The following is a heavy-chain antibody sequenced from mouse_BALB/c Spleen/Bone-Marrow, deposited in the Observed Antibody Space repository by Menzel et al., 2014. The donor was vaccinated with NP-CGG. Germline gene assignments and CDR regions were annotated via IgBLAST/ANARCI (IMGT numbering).Heavy chain of an antibody. J-gene: IGHJ4*01. Sequence: EVKLVESGGGLVQPGGSRKLSRAVSGFTFSDYGMAWVRQAPGKGPEWVAFISNLAYSIYYADTVTGRFTISRENAKSTLYLEMSSLRSEDTAIYYCTRNYGNQGAMDYWGQGTSVTVSS. D-gene: IGHD2-1*01. CDR3: TRNYGNQGAMDY. CDR1: GFTFSDYG. V-gene: IGHV5-15*02. CDR2: ISNLAYSI.